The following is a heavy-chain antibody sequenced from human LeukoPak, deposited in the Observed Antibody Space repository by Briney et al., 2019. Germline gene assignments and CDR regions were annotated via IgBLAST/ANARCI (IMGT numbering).Heavy chain of an antibody. CDR3: ARHAYYDILTGYYSGGDYFDY. V-gene: IGHV4-38-2*02. CDR2: IYHSGRT. CDR1: GYSISSGYY. Sequence: SETLSLTCTVSGYSISSGYYWGWIRQPPGKGLEWIGSIYHSGRTFYNPSLKSRVTISVDTSKNQFSLKLTSVTAADTAVYYCARHAYYDILTGYYSGGDYFDYWGQGTLVTVSS. D-gene: IGHD3-9*01. J-gene: IGHJ4*02.